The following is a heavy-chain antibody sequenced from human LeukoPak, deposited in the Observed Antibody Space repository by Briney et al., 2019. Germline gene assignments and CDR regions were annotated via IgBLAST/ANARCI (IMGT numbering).Heavy chain of an antibody. CDR3: AKDRGIISDY. D-gene: IGHD3-10*01. J-gene: IGHJ4*02. CDR1: GFTLSNYG. V-gene: IGHV3-23*01. Sequence: GGSLRLSCAASGFTLSNYGMRWVRQAPAKGLDWVSSISGRGDSTYYADSVKGRFTISRDNSKNTLYLQMNSLRAEDTAVYYCAKDRGIISDYWGQGTLVTVSS. CDR2: ISGRGDST.